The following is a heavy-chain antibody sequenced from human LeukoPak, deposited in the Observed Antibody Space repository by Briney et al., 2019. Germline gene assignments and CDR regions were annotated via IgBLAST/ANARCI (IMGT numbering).Heavy chain of an antibody. CDR2: IYSGGPT. J-gene: IGHJ4*02. CDR3: ARGHSSGWYYFDY. D-gene: IGHD6-19*01. CDR1: GFTVSSNF. V-gene: IGHV3-53*01. Sequence: PGGSLRLSCAASGFTVSSNFISWVRQAPGKGLEWVSVIYSGGPTYYADSVKGRFTISRDNSKNTLYLQMNNLRAEDTAVYYCARGHSSGWYYFDYWGQGTLVTISS.